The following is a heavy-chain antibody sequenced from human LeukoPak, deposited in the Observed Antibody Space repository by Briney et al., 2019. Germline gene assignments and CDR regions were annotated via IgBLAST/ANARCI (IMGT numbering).Heavy chain of an antibody. D-gene: IGHD2-2*01. CDR1: VRSISTYY. CDR2: IYPSGST. J-gene: IGHJ6*02. V-gene: IGHV4-4*07. CDR3: ARATRMTPAGGGYYYFGMDV. Sequence: PSETLSLTCTVSVRSISTYYWSWIRQPAGKGLEWIGRIYPSGSTNYNPSLNSRVTVSVDTSKNQFSLKVSSVTAADMAVYFCARATRMTPAGGGYYYFGMDVWGQGTTVTVSS.